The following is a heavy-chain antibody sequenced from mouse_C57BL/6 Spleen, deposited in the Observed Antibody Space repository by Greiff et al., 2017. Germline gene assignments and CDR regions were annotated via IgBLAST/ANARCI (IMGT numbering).Heavy chain of an antibody. CDR3: ARSYGKRYAMDY. Sequence: QVQLQQPGAELVKPGASVQLSCKASGYTFTSYWMHWVKQRPGQGLEWIGMIHPNSGSTNYNEKFKSKATLTLDKSSSTAYMQLSSLTSEDAAVYYCARSYGKRYAMDYWGQGTSVTVSS. D-gene: IGHD2-1*01. CDR1: GYTFTSYW. CDR2: IHPNSGST. V-gene: IGHV1-64*01. J-gene: IGHJ4*01.